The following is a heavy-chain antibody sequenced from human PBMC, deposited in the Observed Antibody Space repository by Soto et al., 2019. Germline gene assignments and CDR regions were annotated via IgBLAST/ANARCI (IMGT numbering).Heavy chain of an antibody. CDR3: AKDSALEYNWNHIDY. D-gene: IGHD1-20*01. J-gene: IGHJ4*02. CDR1: GFTFSSYG. CDR2: ISYDGKNK. V-gene: IGHV3-30*18. Sequence: QVQLVESGGGVVQPGRSLRLSCAASGFTFSSYGIHWVRQAPGKGLEWVAVISYDGKNKYYADSVKGRFTISRDNSKNTLYLQMNSLRTEDTAVYYCAKDSALEYNWNHIDYWGQGTLVTVSS.